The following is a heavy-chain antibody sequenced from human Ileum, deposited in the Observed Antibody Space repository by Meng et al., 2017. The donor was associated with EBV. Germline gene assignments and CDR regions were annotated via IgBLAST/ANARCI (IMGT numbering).Heavy chain of an antibody. J-gene: IGHJ5*02. CDR2: IYHTGST. CDR3: ARRDTAWFDP. Sequence: HLKVSDPGLVRPSEPLSLTCSVSVGSITSYSYSWGWIRQPPGKGLEWIATIYHTGSTYYTPSLKSRVTISVDTSKNEFSLKVTSVTAADTALYYCARRDTAWFDPWGRGTLVTVSS. V-gene: IGHV4-39*01. CDR1: VGSITSYSYS. D-gene: IGHD2-21*02.